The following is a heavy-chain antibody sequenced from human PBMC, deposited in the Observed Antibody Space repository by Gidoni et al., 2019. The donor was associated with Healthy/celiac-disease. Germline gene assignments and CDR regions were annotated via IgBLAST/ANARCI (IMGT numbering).Heavy chain of an antibody. V-gene: IGHV3-30-3*01. J-gene: IGHJ4*02. CDR3: AREYVGRSSGVDY. CDR1: GFPFSSDA. D-gene: IGHD6-19*01. Sequence: QVQLVESGGGVVQPGRSLRLSCAASGFPFSSDAMHWVRQAPGKGLEWVASISYDGSNKYYAYSVKGRFTISRDNSKNTLDMQMNSLRAEDTAVYYCAREYVGRSSGVDYWGQGTLVTVSS. CDR2: ISYDGSNK.